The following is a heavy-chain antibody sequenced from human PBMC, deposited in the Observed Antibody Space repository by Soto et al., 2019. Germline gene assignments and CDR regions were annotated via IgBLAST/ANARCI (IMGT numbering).Heavy chain of an antibody. CDR3: AYSLLLGYGAMDV. D-gene: IGHD5-12*01. CDR2: IYWDDDK. V-gene: IGHV2-5*02. CDR1: GFSLSTHGVG. J-gene: IGHJ6*02. Sequence: QINLKESGPTLVKPTQSLTLTCTFYGFSLSTHGVGVGWMRQPPGKALEWLALIYWDDDKRYTPSLKSRLTLTKDTYKNQVLLTMTNIDLGDTARYYCAYSLLLGYGAMDVWGQGTTVAFSS.